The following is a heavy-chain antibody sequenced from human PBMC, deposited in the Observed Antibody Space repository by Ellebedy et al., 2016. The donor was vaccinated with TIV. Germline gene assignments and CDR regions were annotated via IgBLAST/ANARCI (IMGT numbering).Heavy chain of an antibody. D-gene: IGHD3-10*01. CDR1: GGSISSSSYY. CDR2: IYYDGST. V-gene: IGHV4-39*01. J-gene: IGHJ6*02. CDR3: ARHKQVRGIYGAIVYGMDV. Sequence: GSLRLXCTVSGGSISSSSYYWGWIRQPPGKGLEWIGRIYYDGSTYYNPSLKRRVTISVYTSKNLFSLKLNSVTAADTAVYYCARHKQVRGIYGAIVYGMDVWGQGTTVTVSS.